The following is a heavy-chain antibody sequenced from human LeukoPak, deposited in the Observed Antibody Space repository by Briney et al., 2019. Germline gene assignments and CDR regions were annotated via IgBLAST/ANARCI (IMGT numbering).Heavy chain of an antibody. CDR1: GFTFSSYW. CDR2: IKQDGSEK. CDR3: ARDHYDFWSGYYASLDY. J-gene: IGHJ4*02. Sequence: PGGSLRLSCAASGFTFSSYWMSWVRQAPGKGLEWVANIKQDGSEKYYVDSVKGRFTISRDNAKNSLYLQMNSLRAEDTAVYYCARDHYDFWSGYYASLDYWGQGTLVTVSS. V-gene: IGHV3-7*01. D-gene: IGHD3-3*01.